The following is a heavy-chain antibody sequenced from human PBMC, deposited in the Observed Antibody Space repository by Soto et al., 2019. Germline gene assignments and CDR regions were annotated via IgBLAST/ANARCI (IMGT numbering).Heavy chain of an antibody. D-gene: IGHD3-3*01. V-gene: IGHV3-15*01. CDR1: GFTFSNAW. Sequence: GGSLRLSCAASGFTFSNAWMSWVRQAPGKGLEWVGRIKSKTDGGTTDYDAPVKGRFTISRDDSRKTLYLQMNSLNTEDTAVYYCTTQFYDFWSGNGSPYYMDVWGKGT. CDR2: IKSKTDGGTT. CDR3: TTQFYDFWSGNGSPYYMDV. J-gene: IGHJ6*03.